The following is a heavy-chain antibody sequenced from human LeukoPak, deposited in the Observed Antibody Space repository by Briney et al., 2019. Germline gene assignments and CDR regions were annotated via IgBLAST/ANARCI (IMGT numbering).Heavy chain of an antibody. V-gene: IGHV3-21*01. CDR3: ARAIDCSSTSCYSS. J-gene: IGHJ4*02. CDR1: GFTFSSYS. CDR2: ISSSSSYI. D-gene: IGHD2-2*01. Sequence: GGSLRLSCAASGFTFSSYSMNWVRQAPGKGLEWVSSISSSSSYIYYADSVKGRFTISRDNAKNSLYLQMNSLRAEDTAVYYCARAIDCSSTSCYSSWGQGTLVTVSS.